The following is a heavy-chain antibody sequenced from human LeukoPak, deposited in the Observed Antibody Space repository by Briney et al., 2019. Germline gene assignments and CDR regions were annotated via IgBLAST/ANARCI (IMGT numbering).Heavy chain of an antibody. D-gene: IGHD3-10*01. V-gene: IGHV4-59*01. CDR3: ARGSGSGSYYLFDY. Sequence: PETLSLTCTISGGSISSYYWSWIRQPPGKGLEWIGYIYYSGSTNYNPSLKSRVTISVDTSKNQFSLKLSSVTAADTAVYYCARGSGSGSYYLFDYWGQGTLVTVSS. CDR1: GGSISSYY. J-gene: IGHJ4*02. CDR2: IYYSGST.